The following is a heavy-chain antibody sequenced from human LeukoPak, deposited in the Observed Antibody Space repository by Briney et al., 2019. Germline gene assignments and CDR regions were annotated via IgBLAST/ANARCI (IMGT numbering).Heavy chain of an antibody. CDR3: ARDQAGVLRYFDWLSISGDAFDI. J-gene: IGHJ3*02. CDR2: ISGYNGYT. Sequence: GASVKVSCKASGYTFSSYGISWVRQAPGQGLEWMGWISGYNGYTNYAQKLQGRVTMTTDTSTSTAYMELRSLRSDDTAVYYCARDQAGVLRYFDWLSISGDAFDIWGQGTMVTVSS. V-gene: IGHV1-18*01. CDR1: GYTFSSYG. D-gene: IGHD3-9*01.